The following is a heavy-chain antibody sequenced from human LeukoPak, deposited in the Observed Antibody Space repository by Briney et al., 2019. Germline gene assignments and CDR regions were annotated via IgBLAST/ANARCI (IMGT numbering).Heavy chain of an antibody. V-gene: IGHV3-48*04. D-gene: IGHD1-20*01. CDR1: GFTFSSYS. J-gene: IGHJ3*02. CDR2: ISSSSSTI. Sequence: PGRSLRLSCAASGFTFSSYSTNWVRQAPGKGLEWVSYISSSSSTIYYADSVKGRFTISRDNAKNSLYLQMNSLRAEDTAVYYCARDLRYNWRRALDAFDIWGQGTMVTVSS. CDR3: ARDLRYNWRRALDAFDI.